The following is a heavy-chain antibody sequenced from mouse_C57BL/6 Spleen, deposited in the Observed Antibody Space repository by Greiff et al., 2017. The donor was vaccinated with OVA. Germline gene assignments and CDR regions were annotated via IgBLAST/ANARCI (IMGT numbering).Heavy chain of an antibody. CDR3: ARGQLYAMDY. V-gene: IGHV1-82*01. Sequence: VQVVESGPELVKPGASVKISCKASGYAFSSSWMNWVKQRPGKGLEWIGRIYPGDGDTNYNGKFKGKATLTADKSSSTAYMQLSSLTSEDSAVYFCARGQLYAMDYWGQGTSVTVSS. J-gene: IGHJ4*01. D-gene: IGHD6-1*01. CDR2: IYPGDGDT. CDR1: GYAFSSSW.